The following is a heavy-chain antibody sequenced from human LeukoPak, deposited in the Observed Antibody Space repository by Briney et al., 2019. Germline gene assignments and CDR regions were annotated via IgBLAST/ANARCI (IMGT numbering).Heavy chain of an antibody. CDR3: ARDRIVVVPAAPYYYYYGMDV. CDR1: GGTFSSYA. V-gene: IGHV1-69*05. CDR2: IIPIFGTA. Sequence: ASVKVSCKASGGTFSSYAISWVRQAPGQGLEWMGGIIPIFGTANYAQKFQGRVTITTDESTSTAYMELSSLRSEDTAVYYCARDRIVVVPAAPYYYYYGMDVWGQGTTVTVSS. D-gene: IGHD2-2*01. J-gene: IGHJ6*02.